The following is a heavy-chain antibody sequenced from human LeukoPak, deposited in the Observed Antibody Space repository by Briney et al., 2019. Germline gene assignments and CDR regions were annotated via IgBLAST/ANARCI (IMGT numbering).Heavy chain of an antibody. CDR2: IYYSGST. Sequence: SETLSLTCTVSGGSISSYYWSWVRQPPGKGLEWVGYIYYSGSTNYNPSLKRRVTISVDTSKNQFSLKLSSVTAADTAVYYCARDRPYCSSTSCFKNCFDPWGQGTLVTVSS. J-gene: IGHJ5*02. CDR1: GGSISSYY. D-gene: IGHD2-2*01. V-gene: IGHV4-59*01. CDR3: ARDRPYCSSTSCFKNCFDP.